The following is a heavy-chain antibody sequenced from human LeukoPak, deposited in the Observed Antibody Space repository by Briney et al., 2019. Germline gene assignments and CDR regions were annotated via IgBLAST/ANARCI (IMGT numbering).Heavy chain of an antibody. CDR2: IYPGDSDT. D-gene: IGHD6-13*01. CDR1: GYSFTTYW. Sequence: GESLKISCKRSGYSFTTYWIGWVRQMPGKGLESMGIIYPGDSDTKYSPSFQGQVTISADRSISTAYLQWSSLKASDTAMYYCASGAGIAAPGTYDAFDIWGQGTMVTVSS. V-gene: IGHV5-51*01. CDR3: ASGAGIAAPGTYDAFDI. J-gene: IGHJ3*02.